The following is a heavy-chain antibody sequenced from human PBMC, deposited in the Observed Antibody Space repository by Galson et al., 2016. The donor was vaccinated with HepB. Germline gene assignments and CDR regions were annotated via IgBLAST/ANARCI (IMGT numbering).Heavy chain of an antibody. D-gene: IGHD2-21*02. CDR1: GFSVSNNY. Sequence: SLRLSCAASGFSVSNNYLTWVRQAPGKGLEWVSFIESEGRTYYADFVQGRSTISRDNSNNVIYLEMIGLRGEDTAVYYCARVRRFKPLVLTGDDYFYFYGMDVWGQGTAVTVSS. J-gene: IGHJ6*02. CDR2: IESEGRT. V-gene: IGHV3-53*01. CDR3: ARVRRFKPLVLTGDDYFYFYGMDV.